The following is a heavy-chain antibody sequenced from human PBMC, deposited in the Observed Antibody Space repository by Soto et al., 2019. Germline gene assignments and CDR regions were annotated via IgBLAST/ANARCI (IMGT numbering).Heavy chain of an antibody. J-gene: IGHJ4*02. Sequence: SETLSLTCTVSGGSISGPFWWNWVRKPPGKGLEWIGEIYHSGTTNYNPSLKSRLTISVDKSKNQFSLTLRSVTAADTALYYCARDIVGGTDYWGQGALVTVSS. CDR3: ARDIVGGTDY. D-gene: IGHD1-26*01. CDR1: GGSISGPFW. V-gene: IGHV4-4*02. CDR2: IYHSGTT.